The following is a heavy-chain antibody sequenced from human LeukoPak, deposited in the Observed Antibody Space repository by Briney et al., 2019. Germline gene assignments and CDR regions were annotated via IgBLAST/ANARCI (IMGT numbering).Heavy chain of an antibody. CDR1: GYTFTGYY. CDR3: ARACSGGSCYSENWFDP. D-gene: IGHD2-15*01. J-gene: IGHJ5*02. V-gene: IGHV1-2*02. Sequence: GASVKVSCKASGYTFTGYYMHWVRQAPGQGLEWMGWINPNSGGTNYAQKFQGRVTMTRDTSISTVYMELSRLRSDDTAVYYCARACSGGSCYSENWFDPWGQGTLVPVSS. CDR2: INPNSGGT.